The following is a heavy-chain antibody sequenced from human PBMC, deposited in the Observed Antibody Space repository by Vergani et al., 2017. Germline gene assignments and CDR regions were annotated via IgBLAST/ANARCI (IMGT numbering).Heavy chain of an antibody. CDR2: IYYSGST. CDR1: GGSISSSSYY. D-gene: IGHD3-3*01. V-gene: IGHV4-39*01. CDR3: ARLSLLEWNSIDY. J-gene: IGHJ4*02. Sequence: QLQLQESGPGLVKPSETLSLTCTVSGGSISSSSYYWGWIRQPPGKGLEWIGSIYYSGSTYYNPSLKSRVTISVDTSKNQFSLKLSSVTAADTAVYYCARLSLLEWNSIDYWGQGTLVTVSS.